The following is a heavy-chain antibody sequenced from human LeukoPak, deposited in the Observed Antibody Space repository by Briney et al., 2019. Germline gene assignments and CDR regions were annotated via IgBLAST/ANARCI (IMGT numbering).Heavy chain of an antibody. CDR1: TFSFSEYP. D-gene: IGHD1-1*01. CDR2: ISAGGDGT. J-gene: IGHJ3*02. Sequence: GGSLRLSCAASTFSFSEYPMGWVRQAPGKGLEWVSGISAGGDGTYYADPVKGRFTISRDNFKNTLFLQMNSLRAEDTAKYYCAKSLLTTATGTGRTSDIWGQGTMVTVSS. CDR3: AKSLLTTATGTGRTSDI. V-gene: IGHV3-23*01.